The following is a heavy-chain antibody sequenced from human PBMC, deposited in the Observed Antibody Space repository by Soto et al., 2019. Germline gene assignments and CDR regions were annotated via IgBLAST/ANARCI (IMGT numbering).Heavy chain of an antibody. Sequence: GESLKISCKGSGYTFSSYWIGWVRQVPGKGLEWMGIIYPGDSDARYSPSFQGQVTISADKSLTTAYMQWNSLRASDSGIYYCARVGCSGGNGYPSDALHDWGQGTQVTAPQ. D-gene: IGHD2-15*01. CDR1: GYTFSSYW. V-gene: IGHV5-51*01. J-gene: IGHJ4*02. CDR3: ARVGCSGGNGYPSDALHD. CDR2: IYPGDSDA.